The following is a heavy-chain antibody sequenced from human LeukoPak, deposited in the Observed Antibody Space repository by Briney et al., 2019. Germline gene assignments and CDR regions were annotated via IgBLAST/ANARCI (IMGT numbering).Heavy chain of an antibody. J-gene: IGHJ4*02. Sequence: GGSLRLSCEASGFTFSNYAMSWVRQAPGERLEWVSAISPSGGSTYYADSVKGRFTISRDNSKNTLYLQMNSLGAEDTAVYYCAKGRPYDYVWGTYRTGFDYWGQGTLVTVSS. V-gene: IGHV3-23*01. D-gene: IGHD3-16*02. CDR3: AKGRPYDYVWGTYRTGFDY. CDR1: GFTFSNYA. CDR2: ISPSGGST.